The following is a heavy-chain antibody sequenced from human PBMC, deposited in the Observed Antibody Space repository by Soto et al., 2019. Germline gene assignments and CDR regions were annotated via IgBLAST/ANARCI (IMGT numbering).Heavy chain of an antibody. CDR2: ISSSSSYI. CDR1: GFTFSSYS. CDR3: ATGDIVVVVAAQGI. V-gene: IGHV3-21*01. D-gene: IGHD2-15*01. J-gene: IGHJ3*02. Sequence: GGSLRLSCAASGFTFSSYSMNWVRQAPGKGLEWVSSISSSSSYIYYADSVKGRFTISRDNAKNSLYLQMNSLRAEDTAVYYCATGDIVVVVAAQGIWGQGTMVTVS.